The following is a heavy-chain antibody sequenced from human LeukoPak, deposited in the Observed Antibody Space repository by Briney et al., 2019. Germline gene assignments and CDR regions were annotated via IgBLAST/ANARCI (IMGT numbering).Heavy chain of an antibody. CDR1: GGTFSSYA. CDR3: ARGTGYYYDSSGYRPMGDAFDI. Sequence: SVKVSCKASGGTFSSYAISWVRQVPGQGLEWMGGIIPIFGTANYAQKFQGRVTITTDESTSTAYMELSSLRSEDTAVYYCARGTGYYYDSSGYRPMGDAFDIWGQGTMVTVSS. CDR2: IIPIFGTA. D-gene: IGHD3-22*01. V-gene: IGHV1-69*05. J-gene: IGHJ3*02.